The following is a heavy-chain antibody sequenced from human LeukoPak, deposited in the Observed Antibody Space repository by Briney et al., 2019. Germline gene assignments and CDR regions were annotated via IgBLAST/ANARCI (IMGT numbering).Heavy chain of an antibody. V-gene: IGHV4-34*01. D-gene: IGHD5-24*01. Sequence: KTGGSLRLSCAASGFTFSSYEMNWIRQPPGKGLEWIGEINHSGSTNYNPSLKSRVTISVDTSKNQFSLKLSSVTAADTAVYYCARVGMATIGYYWGQGTLVTVSS. CDR1: GFTFSSYE. CDR2: INHSGST. J-gene: IGHJ4*02. CDR3: ARVGMATIGYY.